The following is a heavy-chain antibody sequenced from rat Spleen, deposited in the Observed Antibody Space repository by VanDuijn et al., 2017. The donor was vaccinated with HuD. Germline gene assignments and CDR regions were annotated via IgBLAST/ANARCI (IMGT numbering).Heavy chain of an antibody. V-gene: IGHV5-31*01. CDR2: ITNTAGST. CDR1: GFTLNNYW. J-gene: IGHJ1*01. Sequence: EVQLVESGGGLVQPGGSLKLSCVASGFTLNNYWMTWIRQGPGKGLEWVASITNTAGSTYYPDSVKGRFTISRDNAKSTLYLQMNSLRSEDTATYYCARGGGWYFDFWGPGTMVTVSS. CDR3: ARGGGWYFDF. D-gene: IGHD4-3*01.